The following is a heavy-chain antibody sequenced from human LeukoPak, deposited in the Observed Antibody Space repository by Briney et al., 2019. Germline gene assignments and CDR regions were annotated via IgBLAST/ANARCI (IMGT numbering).Heavy chain of an antibody. D-gene: IGHD6-6*01. CDR2: INAGNGNT. V-gene: IGHV1-3*01. J-gene: IGHJ4*02. CDR3: ARGGSSSFSY. Sequence: ASVKVSCKASGYTFTSYYIHWVRQAPGQGLEWMGWINAGNGNTKYSQKFQGRVTITRDTSASTAYMELSSLRSEDTAVYYCARGGSSSFSYWGQGTLVTVSS. CDR1: GYTFTSYY.